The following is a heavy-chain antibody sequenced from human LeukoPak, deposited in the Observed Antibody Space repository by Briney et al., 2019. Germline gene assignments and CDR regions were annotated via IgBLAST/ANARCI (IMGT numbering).Heavy chain of an antibody. D-gene: IGHD6-13*01. V-gene: IGHV4-4*07. CDR1: GGSFSGYY. J-gene: IGHJ3*02. CDR3: ARDLYSSRTNDAFVI. Sequence: SETLSLTCAVYGGSFSGYYWSWVRQPAGKGLEWIGRIYNSGSTNYNPSLKSRVTMSVDTSKNQFSLKLSSVTAADTALYYCARDLYSSRTNDAFVIWGQGTMVTVSS. CDR2: IYNSGST.